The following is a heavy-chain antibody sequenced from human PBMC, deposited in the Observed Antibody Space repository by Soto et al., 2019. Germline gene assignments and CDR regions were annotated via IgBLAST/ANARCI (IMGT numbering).Heavy chain of an antibody. CDR2: ISAYNGNI. CDR1: GYTVSNYG. Sequence: QVQLVQSGAEVKKPGASVKVSCKASGYTVSNYGISWVRQAPGQGLEWMGWISAYNGNIKFAQKVQGRVTMTTDTFTSTAYMELRSLRSDDTAVYYCARAPPGEGAAMFDLWGQGTLGTVSS. J-gene: IGHJ5*02. CDR3: ARAPPGEGAAMFDL. D-gene: IGHD3-10*01. V-gene: IGHV1-18*01.